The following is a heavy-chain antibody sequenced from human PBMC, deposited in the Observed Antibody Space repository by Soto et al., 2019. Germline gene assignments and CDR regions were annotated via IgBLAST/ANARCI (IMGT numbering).Heavy chain of an antibody. CDR3: ASTPTDIVATASLRY. V-gene: IGHV1-69*12. J-gene: IGHJ4*02. CDR2: IIPIFGTA. Sequence: QVQLVQSGAEVKKPGSSVKVSCKASGGTFSSYAISWVRQAPGQGLEWMGGIIPIFGTANYAQKFQGRVTITADEPTSTAYMELSSLRSEDTAVYYCASTPTDIVATASLRYWGQGTLVTVSS. CDR1: GGTFSSYA. D-gene: IGHD5-12*01.